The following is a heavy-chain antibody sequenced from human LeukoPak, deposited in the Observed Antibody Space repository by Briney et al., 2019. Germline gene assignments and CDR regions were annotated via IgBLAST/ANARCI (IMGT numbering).Heavy chain of an antibody. V-gene: IGHV4-59*08. J-gene: IGHJ4*02. Sequence: PSETLSLTCTVSGGSISSYYWNWIRQPPGEGLEWIGYFHYSGSTNYNPSLKSRVTISVDTSKNQFSLKLSSVTAADTAVYYCARHPERMGEFNDYWGQGTLVTVSS. CDR1: GGSISSYY. CDR2: FHYSGST. D-gene: IGHD3-16*01. CDR3: ARHPERMGEFNDY.